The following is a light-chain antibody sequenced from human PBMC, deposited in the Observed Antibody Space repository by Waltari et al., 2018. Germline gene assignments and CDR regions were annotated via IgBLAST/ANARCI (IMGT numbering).Light chain of an antibody. V-gene: IGKV1-6*01. CDR1: QNIGIN. CDR3: LHDYNYPRT. Sequence: AIQMTPSPSSLSASVGDSVIITCRASQNIGINLAWYRQKPGKAPDLLIYSVSTLQSGVPSRFSGSGSGTDFTLTISSLQPEDFTTYYCLHDYNYPRTFGQGTKVEI. J-gene: IGKJ1*01. CDR2: SVS.